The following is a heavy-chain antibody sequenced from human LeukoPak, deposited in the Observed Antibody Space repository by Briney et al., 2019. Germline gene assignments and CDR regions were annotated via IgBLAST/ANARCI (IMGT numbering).Heavy chain of an antibody. CDR1: EFTFKSYA. J-gene: IGHJ4*02. CDR3: VKGLDYSSSQMDS. CDR2: INTNGANT. V-gene: IGHV3-64*05. D-gene: IGHD6-6*01. Sequence: GGSLRLSCSASEFTFKSYAMHWVRQAPGKGLEYVSSINTNGANTYYADSVKGRFTISRGNSRNTVYVQMNSLTPEDTAVYYCVKGLDYSSSQMDSWGQGTLVTVSS.